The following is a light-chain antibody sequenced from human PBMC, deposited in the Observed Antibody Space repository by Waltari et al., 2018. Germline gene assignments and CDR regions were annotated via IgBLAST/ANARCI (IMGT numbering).Light chain of an antibody. V-gene: IGKV4-1*01. CDR3: QQYISALT. CDR2: WAS. CDR1: QSILYSSNIKNS. J-gene: IGKJ4*01. Sequence: DIVMTQSPDSLAVSLGERATINCKSSQSILYSSNIKNSLAWYQQRPGQPPKLLIYWASTREAGVPYRFSGSGSGTEFTLTINSLQAKDVAAYYCQQYISALTFGGGTKVEIK.